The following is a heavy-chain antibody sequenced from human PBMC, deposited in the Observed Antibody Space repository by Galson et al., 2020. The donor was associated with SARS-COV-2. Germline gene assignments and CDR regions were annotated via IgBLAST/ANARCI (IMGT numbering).Heavy chain of an antibody. D-gene: IGHD1-26*01. V-gene: IGHV1-46*01. CDR1: GYTFTSYY. CDR2: INPSGGST. J-gene: IGHJ6*02. Sequence: ASVKVSCKASGYTFTSYYMHWVRQAPGQGLEWMGIINPSGGSTSYAQKFQGRVTMTRDTSTSTVYMELSSLRSEDTAVYYCARDPTIVGATPLGYYYGMDVWGQGTTVTVSS. CDR3: ARDPTIVGATPLGYYYGMDV.